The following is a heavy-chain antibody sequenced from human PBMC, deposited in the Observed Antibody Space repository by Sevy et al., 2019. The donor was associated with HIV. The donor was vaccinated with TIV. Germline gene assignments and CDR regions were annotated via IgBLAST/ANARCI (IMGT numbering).Heavy chain of an antibody. D-gene: IGHD3-22*01. CDR3: ARDNSGYFFFDY. CDR2: LSQTYDGSKK. CDR1: GFTFGSYT. J-gene: IGHJ4*02. Sequence: GGSLRLSCAASGFTFGSYTLHWVRQAPGKGLEWVARLSQTYDGSKKYYIDSVQGRFTISRDNSKNTLYLQMDSLRPEDTAVYYCARDNSGYFFFDYWGQGTLVTVSS. V-gene: IGHV3-30-3*01.